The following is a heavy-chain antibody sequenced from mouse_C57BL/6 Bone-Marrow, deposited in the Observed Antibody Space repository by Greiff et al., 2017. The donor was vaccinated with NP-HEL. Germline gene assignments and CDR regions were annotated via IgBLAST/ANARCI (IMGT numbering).Heavy chain of an antibody. V-gene: IGHV3-6*01. CDR1: GYSITSGYY. Sequence: EVQLQESGPGLVKPSQSLSLTCSVTGYSITSGYYWNWIRQFPGNKLEWMGYISYDGSNNYNPSLKNRISITRDTSKNQFFLKLNSVTTEDTATYYCARGWYYGNRAWFAYWGQGTLVTVSA. D-gene: IGHD1-1*01. J-gene: IGHJ3*01. CDR3: ARGWYYGNRAWFAY. CDR2: ISYDGSN.